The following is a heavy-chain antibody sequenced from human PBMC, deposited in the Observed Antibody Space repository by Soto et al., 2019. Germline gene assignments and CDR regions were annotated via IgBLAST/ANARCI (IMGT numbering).Heavy chain of an antibody. D-gene: IGHD3-22*01. CDR2: MTGSGDTT. V-gene: IGHV3-23*01. CDR3: ARSSGYYFWFDP. J-gene: IGHJ5*02. CDR1: GFTFSDFA. Sequence: GSLRLSCRGSGFTFSDFAMNWVRQAPNKRLEWVSTMTGSGDTTYYAESVKGRFTISRDNSKNTLFLHMTALRADDTAIYYCARSSGYYFWFDPWGQGTLVTVSS.